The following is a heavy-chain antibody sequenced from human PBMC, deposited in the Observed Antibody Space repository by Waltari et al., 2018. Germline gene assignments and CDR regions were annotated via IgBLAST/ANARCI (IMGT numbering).Heavy chain of an antibody. CDR1: GFTFSSYA. CDR3: AKDYPDGYHQPYFDY. Sequence: EVQLLESGGGLVQPGGSMRLSCAASGFTFSSYAMSWVRQAPGKGLAWVSAISGSGGSTDYADSVEGRFTIARDNSKNTLYLQMNSLRAEDTAVYYCAKDYPDGYHQPYFDYWGQGTLVTVSS. V-gene: IGHV3-23*01. J-gene: IGHJ4*02. D-gene: IGHD5-12*01. CDR2: ISGSGGST.